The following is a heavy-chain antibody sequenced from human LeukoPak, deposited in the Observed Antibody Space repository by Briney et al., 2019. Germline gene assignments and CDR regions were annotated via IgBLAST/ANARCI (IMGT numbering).Heavy chain of an antibody. CDR3: ARWGDNKILDY. D-gene: IGHD3-16*01. CDR1: GFTFSSHG. V-gene: IGHV3-33*01. Sequence: GGSLRLSCVASGFTFSSHGMHWVRQAPGKGLEWVAVIWYDASEKYYADSVKGRFTISRDNSKNTLYLQMNNLRAEDTAVYYCARWGDNKILDYWGQGTLVTVSS. J-gene: IGHJ4*02. CDR2: IWYDASEK.